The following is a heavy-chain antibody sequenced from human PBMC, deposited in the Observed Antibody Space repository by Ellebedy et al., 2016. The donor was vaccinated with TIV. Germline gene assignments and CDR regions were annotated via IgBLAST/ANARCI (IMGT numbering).Heavy chain of an antibody. Sequence: GESLKISCEASGFTAFNFAMSWVRQPPGKGLEWVSAVGGGDDRTFYADAVKGRFTISRDNSKNTVTLQMQSLRAEDTALYYCAKGHTANFFYLFDSWGQGTLVTVSS. CDR3: AKGHTANFFYLFDS. CDR2: VGGGDDRT. V-gene: IGHV3-23*01. D-gene: IGHD1-1*01. J-gene: IGHJ5*01. CDR1: GFTAFNFA.